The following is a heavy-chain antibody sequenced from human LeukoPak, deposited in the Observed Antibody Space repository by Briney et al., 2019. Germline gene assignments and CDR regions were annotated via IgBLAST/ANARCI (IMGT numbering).Heavy chain of an antibody. CDR1: GYTFTSYS. D-gene: IGHD3-10*01. CDR2: ISTNTGNP. V-gene: IGHV7-4-1*02. Sequence: ASVKVSCKASGYTFTSYSMNWVRQAPGQGLEWMGWISTNTGNPTYAQAFTGRFVFSLDTSVSTSYLQISSLKAEDTAVYYCARDRVLLWFGESYYFDYWGQGTLVTVSS. CDR3: ARDRVLLWFGESYYFDY. J-gene: IGHJ4*02.